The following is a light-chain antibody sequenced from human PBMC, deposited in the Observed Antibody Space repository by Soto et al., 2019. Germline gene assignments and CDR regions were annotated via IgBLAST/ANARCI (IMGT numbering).Light chain of an antibody. Sequence: EIVLTQSPGTLSLSPGERATLSCRASQSVSSSYLAWYQQKPGQAPRLLIYGASSRATGIPDRFSGSGSGTDFTLTISRLEPEDFAVYYCQQYSSSPSTFGGWTKVEIK. V-gene: IGKV3-20*01. CDR1: QSVSSSY. CDR3: QQYSSSPST. CDR2: GAS. J-gene: IGKJ4*01.